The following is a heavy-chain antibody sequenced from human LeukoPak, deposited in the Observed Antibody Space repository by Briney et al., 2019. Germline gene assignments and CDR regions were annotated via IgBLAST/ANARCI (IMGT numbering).Heavy chain of an antibody. V-gene: IGHV3-9*01. CDR3: AKGIGNRQWMVPFDY. CDR2: LYWNSGSI. D-gene: IGHD6-19*01. Sequence: GRSLRLSCASSGFTFDHYAMHWVRQAPGQALERLSSLYWNSGSIHYVDSVKGRFTISRDNAKNSLYLQMNSPRAEDTALYYCAKGIGNRQWMVPFDYWGQGTLVTVSS. J-gene: IGHJ4*02. CDR1: GFTFDHYA.